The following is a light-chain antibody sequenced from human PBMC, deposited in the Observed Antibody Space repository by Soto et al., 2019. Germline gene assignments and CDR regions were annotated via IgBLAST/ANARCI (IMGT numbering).Light chain of an antibody. Sequence: EVVMTQSPATLSVSPGERAALSCRASQSVDSDLAWYQQRTGQAPRLLIYDASTRATGIPPRFSGTGSGTDFTLTISSRQSEDFAVYYCQQYKWWPPRTFGQGTKVEIK. V-gene: IGKV3-15*01. CDR3: QQYKWWPPRT. CDR2: DAS. CDR1: QSVDSD. J-gene: IGKJ1*01.